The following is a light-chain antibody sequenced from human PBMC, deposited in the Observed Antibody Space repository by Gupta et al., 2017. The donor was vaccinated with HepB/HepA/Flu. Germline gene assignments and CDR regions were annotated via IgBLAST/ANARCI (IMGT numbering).Light chain of an antibody. Sequence: DIVMTQSPDSLAVSLGERATINCKSSQNLLYSPNNKNYLAWYQQKSGQPPKLLIYWASTRESGVPDRFSGSGSVTDFTLTISSLQAEDVAVYYCQQYYSNPQTFGQGTKVEIK. CDR1: QNLLYSPNNKNY. CDR3: QQYYSNPQT. CDR2: WAS. V-gene: IGKV4-1*01. J-gene: IGKJ1*01.